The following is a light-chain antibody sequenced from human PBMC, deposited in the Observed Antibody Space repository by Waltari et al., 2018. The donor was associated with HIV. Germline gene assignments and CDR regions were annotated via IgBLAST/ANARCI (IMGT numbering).Light chain of an antibody. J-gene: IGKJ3*01. V-gene: IGKV4-1*01. CDR3: QQYYTTPFT. Sequence: DIVMTQSTDSLAVSLGERATINCKYSQNVLYSSNNKNNLAWYQQKPGQPPQLLIYWASTRESGVPDRFSGSGSGTEFTLTISSLQAEDVAVYYCQQYYTTPFTFGPGTTVDIK. CDR2: WAS. CDR1: QNVLYSSNNKNN.